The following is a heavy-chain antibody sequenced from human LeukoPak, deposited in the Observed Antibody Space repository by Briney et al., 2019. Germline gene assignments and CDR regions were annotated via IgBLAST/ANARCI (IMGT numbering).Heavy chain of an antibody. CDR3: ARGPQYYYGSGADYMDV. V-gene: IGHV3-30*02. Sequence: GGSLRLSCAASGFTFSSYGMHWVRQAPGKGLEWVAFIRYDGSNKYYADSVKGRFTISRDNSKNTLYLQMNSLRAEDTAVYYCARGPQYYYGSGADYMDVWGKGTTVTVSS. CDR1: GFTFSSYG. J-gene: IGHJ6*03. D-gene: IGHD3-10*01. CDR2: IRYDGSNK.